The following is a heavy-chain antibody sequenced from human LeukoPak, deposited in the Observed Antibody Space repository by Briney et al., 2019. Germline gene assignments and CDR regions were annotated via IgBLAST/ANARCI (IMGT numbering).Heavy chain of an antibody. CDR2: ISYSGST. Sequence: PSETLSLTCTVSGGSISDSYWTWIRQPPGTGLEWIGYISYSGSTNYNPSLKSRVTISVDTSKNQFSLKLSSVTAADTAVYYCARDPLVVVPAATTYYYYYGMDVWGQGTTVTVSS. CDR1: GGSISDSY. CDR3: ARDPLVVVPAATTYYYYYGMDV. V-gene: IGHV4-59*12. J-gene: IGHJ6*02. D-gene: IGHD2-2*01.